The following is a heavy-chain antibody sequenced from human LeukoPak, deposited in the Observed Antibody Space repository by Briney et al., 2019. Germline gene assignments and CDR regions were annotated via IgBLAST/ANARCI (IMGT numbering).Heavy chain of an antibody. D-gene: IGHD5-24*01. V-gene: IGHV1-8*01. CDR1: GYTFTSYA. CDR2: MNPSNGNT. Sequence: ASVKVSCKASGYTFTSYAINWVRQAAGQGLEWMRWMNPSNGNTGFAQKFQGRLTMTRDTSISTAYMGLRGLTSDDTAVYFCARGSSEEMATIADWGQGTLVTVSS. CDR3: ARGSSEEMATIAD. J-gene: IGHJ4*02.